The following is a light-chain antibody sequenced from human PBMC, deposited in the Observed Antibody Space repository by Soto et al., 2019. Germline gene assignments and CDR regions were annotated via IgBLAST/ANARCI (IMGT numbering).Light chain of an antibody. Sequence: DIQMTQSPSSLSASVGDRVTITCRASQSSSSYLNWYQQKPGKAPKLLIYAASSLQIGVPSRFSGSGSGTDFTLSISSLQPEDFATYYCQQSYSTLGLTFGGGTKVEI. CDR2: AAS. J-gene: IGKJ4*01. CDR3: QQSYSTLGLT. CDR1: QSSSSY. V-gene: IGKV1-39*01.